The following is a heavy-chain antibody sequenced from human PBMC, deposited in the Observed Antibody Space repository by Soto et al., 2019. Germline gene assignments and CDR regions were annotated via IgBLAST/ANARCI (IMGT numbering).Heavy chain of an antibody. CDR1: GGSFSGYY. V-gene: IGHV4-34*01. D-gene: IGHD3-9*01. CDR3: ARGPSKRYFDWLSDYYYYGMDV. J-gene: IGHJ6*02. CDR2: INHSGST. Sequence: SETLSLNCAVYGGSFSGYYWSWIRKPPGKGLEWIGEINHSGSTNYNPSQKSRVTISVDTYKNQFSLKMSYVTAADTAVFYCARGPSKRYFDWLSDYYYYGMDVWGQGTTVT.